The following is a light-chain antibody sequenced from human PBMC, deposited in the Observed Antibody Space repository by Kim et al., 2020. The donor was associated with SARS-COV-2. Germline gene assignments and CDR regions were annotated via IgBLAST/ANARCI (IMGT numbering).Light chain of an antibody. CDR1: QSVSSSY. CDR2: DAS. J-gene: IGKJ4*01. CDR3: QQYGSL. V-gene: IGKV3-20*01. Sequence: EIVLTQSPGTLSLSPGERATLSCRASQSVSSSYLAWYQQKPGQAPRLLIYDASRRATGIPDRFSGSGSGTDFTLTISRLEPEDFAMYYCQQYGSLFGGGTKVEIK.